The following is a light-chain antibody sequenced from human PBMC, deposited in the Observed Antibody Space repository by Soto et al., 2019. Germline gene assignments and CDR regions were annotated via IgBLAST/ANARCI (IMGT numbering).Light chain of an antibody. CDR1: SSDVGGYNY. J-gene: IGLJ1*01. CDR3: SSYAGSHTLYV. V-gene: IGLV2-8*01. CDR2: EVS. Sequence: QSALTQPPSASGSPGQSVTISCTGTSSDVGGYNYVSWYQQHPGKAPKLMIYEVSKRPSGVPDRFSGSKSGNTASLTVSGLQAEDEADYYCSSYAGSHTLYVFGTGTKVTV.